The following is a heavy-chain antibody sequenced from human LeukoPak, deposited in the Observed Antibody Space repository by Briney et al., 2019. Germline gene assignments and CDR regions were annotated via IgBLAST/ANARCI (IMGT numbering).Heavy chain of an antibody. D-gene: IGHD3-9*01. CDR1: GGSISSYY. Sequence: SETLSLTCTVSGGSISSYYWSWIRQPPGKGLEWIGYIYYSGSTNYNPSLKSRVTISVDTSKNQFSLKLSSVTAADTAVYYCAGTGASGILTGYSFDYWGQGTLVTVSS. CDR2: IYYSGST. V-gene: IGHV4-59*01. CDR3: AGTGASGILTGYSFDY. J-gene: IGHJ4*02.